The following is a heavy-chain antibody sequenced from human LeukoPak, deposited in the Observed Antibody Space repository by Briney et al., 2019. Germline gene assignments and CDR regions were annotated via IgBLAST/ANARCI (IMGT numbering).Heavy chain of an antibody. CDR1: GFTLSRDS. V-gene: IGHV3-21*01. Sequence: GGSLRLSCVASGFTLSRDSMNWVRQAPGKGLEWVSYIDNTSGYIYYADSVKGRFTISRDNARNALYLQMNNLSAEDTAVYYCARDTSGSYTSTYFDSWGQGALVTVSS. CDR2: IDNTSGYI. D-gene: IGHD3-10*01. CDR3: ARDTSGSYTSTYFDS. J-gene: IGHJ4*02.